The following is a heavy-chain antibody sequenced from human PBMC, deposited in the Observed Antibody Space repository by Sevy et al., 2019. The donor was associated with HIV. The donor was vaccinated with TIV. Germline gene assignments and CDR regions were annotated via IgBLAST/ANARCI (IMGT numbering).Heavy chain of an antibody. Sequence: GGSLRLSCAASGFTVSSHYMSWVRQAPGKGLEWVSVIYSGGRTYSADSVKGRFTISSDNSSNTLYLQMNSLRAEDTAVYYCACGYDSSGFEFDYWGQGILVTVSS. V-gene: IGHV3-53*01. CDR3: ACGYDSSGFEFDY. CDR1: GFTVSSHY. D-gene: IGHD3-22*01. J-gene: IGHJ4*02. CDR2: IYSGGRT.